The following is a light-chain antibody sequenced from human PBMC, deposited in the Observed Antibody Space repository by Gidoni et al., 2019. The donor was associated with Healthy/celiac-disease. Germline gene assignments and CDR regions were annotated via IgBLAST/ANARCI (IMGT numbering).Light chain of an antibody. V-gene: IGLV3-21*04. Sequence: SYVLTQPPSVSGAPGKTARITCGGNNIGSKSVHWYQQKPGQAPVLVIYYDSDRPSGLPERFSGSNSGNTATLTISRVEAVDEADYYFQVWDSSFYVVFGGGTKLTVL. CDR2: YDS. J-gene: IGLJ2*01. CDR3: QVWDSSFYVV. CDR1: NIGSKS.